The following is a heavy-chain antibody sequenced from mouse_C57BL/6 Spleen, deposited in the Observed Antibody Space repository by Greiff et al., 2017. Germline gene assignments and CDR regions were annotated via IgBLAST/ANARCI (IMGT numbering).Heavy chain of an antibody. V-gene: IGHV1-55*01. CDR2: VYPGSGST. CDR3: AREYGSSHNFDY. Sequence: VQLQQPGAELVKPGASVKMSCKASGYTFTSYWITWVKQRPGQGLEWIGDVYPGSGSTNYNEKFKSKATLTVDTSSSTAYMQLSSLTSEDSAVYYCAREYGSSHNFDYWGQGTTLTVSS. CDR1: GYTFTSYW. D-gene: IGHD1-1*01. J-gene: IGHJ2*01.